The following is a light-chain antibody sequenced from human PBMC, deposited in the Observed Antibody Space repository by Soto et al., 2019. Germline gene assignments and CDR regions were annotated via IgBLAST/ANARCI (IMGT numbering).Light chain of an antibody. Sequence: ALTQPPSASGSPGQSVTISCAGTSSDVGGYNYVSWYQQYPGKVPKLMIYEVSERPSGVPDRFSGSKSGNTAFLTVSGLQAEDEADYYCLSYAATAYVFGTGIKVTVL. V-gene: IGLV2-8*01. J-gene: IGLJ1*01. CDR3: LSYAATAYV. CDR2: EVS. CDR1: SSDVGGYNY.